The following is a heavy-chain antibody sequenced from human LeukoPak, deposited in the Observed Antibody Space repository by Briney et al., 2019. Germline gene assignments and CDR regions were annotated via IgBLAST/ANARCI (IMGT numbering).Heavy chain of an antibody. D-gene: IGHD1-26*01. CDR2: IYYTGST. V-gene: IGHV4-59*01. CDR1: GGSFSGYY. Sequence: SETLSLTCTVSGGSFSGYYWSWIRQPPGKGLEWIGYIYYTGSTKYNPSLKSRVTISLDTSKNQFSLKLSSLTAADTAVYYCAGGSGSYFRSWGQGTMVTASS. CDR3: AGGSGSYFRS. J-gene: IGHJ3*01.